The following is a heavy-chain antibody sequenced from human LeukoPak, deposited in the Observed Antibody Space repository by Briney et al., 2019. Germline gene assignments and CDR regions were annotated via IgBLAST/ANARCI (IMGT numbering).Heavy chain of an antibody. J-gene: IGHJ6*02. CDR1: GYTFTSYD. D-gene: IGHD2-2*01. Sequence: VSVKVSCKASGYTFTSYDINWVRQATGQGLEWMGWMNPNSGNTGYAQKFQGRVTMTRNTSISTAYMELSSLRSEDTAVYYCARGYCSSTSCYLNPRYYYYYGMDVWGQGTTVTVSS. CDR2: MNPNSGNT. V-gene: IGHV1-8*01. CDR3: ARGYCSSTSCYLNPRYYYYYGMDV.